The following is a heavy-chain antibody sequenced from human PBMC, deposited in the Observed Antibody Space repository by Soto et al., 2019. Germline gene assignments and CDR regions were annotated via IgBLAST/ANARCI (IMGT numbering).Heavy chain of an antibody. CDR3: ARDKVAGFIYYYYGMDV. Sequence: PSETLSLTCTVSGGSISSYYWSWIRQPAGKGLEWIGRIYTSGSTNYNPSLKSRVTMSVDTSKNQFSLKLSSVTAADTAVYYCARDKVAGFIYYYYGMDVWGQGTTVTVSS. D-gene: IGHD6-19*01. V-gene: IGHV4-4*07. CDR2: IYTSGST. J-gene: IGHJ6*02. CDR1: GGSISSYY.